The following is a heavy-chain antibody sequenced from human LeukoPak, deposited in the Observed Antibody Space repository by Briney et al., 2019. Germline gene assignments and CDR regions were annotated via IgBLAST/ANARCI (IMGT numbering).Heavy chain of an antibody. CDR1: GFTFSSYW. Sequence: GGSLRLSCAASGFTFSSYWMNWARQAPGKGLEWVASINHNGNVNYYVDSVKGRFTIYRANAKNSLYLQMRNLRAEATAVYFCARGGGLDVWGQGATVTVSS. J-gene: IGHJ6*02. D-gene: IGHD3-16*01. V-gene: IGHV3-7*03. CDR3: ARGGGLDV. CDR2: INHNGNVN.